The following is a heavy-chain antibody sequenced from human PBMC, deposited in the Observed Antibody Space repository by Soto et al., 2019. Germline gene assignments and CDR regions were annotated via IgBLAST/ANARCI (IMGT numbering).Heavy chain of an antibody. V-gene: IGHV1-18*01. D-gene: IGHD3-3*01. CDR1: GYTFTSYG. CDR2: ISAYNGNT. J-gene: IGHJ4*02. Sequence: ASVKVSCKASGYTFTSYGISWVRQAPGQGLEWMGWISAYNGNTNYAQKLQGRVTMTTDTSTSTAYMELRSLRSDDTAVYYCARDNPITIFGVVDSNFDYWGQGTQVTVSS. CDR3: ARDNPITIFGVVDSNFDY.